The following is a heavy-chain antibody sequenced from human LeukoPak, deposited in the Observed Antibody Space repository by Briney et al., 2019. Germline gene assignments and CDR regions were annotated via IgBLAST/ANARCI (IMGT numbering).Heavy chain of an antibody. CDR1: GFTFTSSA. J-gene: IGHJ6*03. D-gene: IGHD6-13*01. Sequence: SVKVSRKASGFTFTSSAMQWVRQARGQRLEWIGWIVVGSGNTNYAQKFQERVTITRDMSTSTAYMELSSLRSEDTAVYYCAADWVAAAGALRYYYYMDVWGKGTTVTVSS. CDR3: AADWVAAAGALRYYYYMDV. V-gene: IGHV1-58*02. CDR2: IVVGSGNT.